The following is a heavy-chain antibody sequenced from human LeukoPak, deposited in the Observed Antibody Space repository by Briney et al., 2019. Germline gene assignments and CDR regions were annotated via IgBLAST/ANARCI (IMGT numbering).Heavy chain of an antibody. CDR3: ARDDFETDY. D-gene: IGHD2-21*02. J-gene: IGHJ4*02. CDR1: GFTFSTYN. V-gene: IGHV3-48*04. CDR2: ISSGSSIT. Sequence: GGSLRLSCAASGFTFSTYNMNWVRQAPGKGLEWVSYISSGSSITYYADSVKGRFTISRDNAKNSLYLQMNSLRAEDTAVYYCARDDFETDYRGQGTLVTVSS.